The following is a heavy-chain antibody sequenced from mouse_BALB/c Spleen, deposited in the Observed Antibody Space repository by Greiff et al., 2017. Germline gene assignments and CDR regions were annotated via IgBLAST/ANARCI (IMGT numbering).Heavy chain of an antibody. CDR1: GYTFTNYW. J-gene: IGHJ2*01. V-gene: IGHV1-63*02. D-gene: IGHD2-3*01. Sequence: QVQLQQSGAELVRPGTSVKISCKASGYTFTNYWLGWVKQRPGHGLEWIGDIYPGGGYTNYNEKFKGKATLTADTSSSTAYMQLSSLTSEDSAVYFCARLGGYYEKYYFDYWGQGTTLTVSS. CDR3: ARLGGYYEKYYFDY. CDR2: IYPGGGYT.